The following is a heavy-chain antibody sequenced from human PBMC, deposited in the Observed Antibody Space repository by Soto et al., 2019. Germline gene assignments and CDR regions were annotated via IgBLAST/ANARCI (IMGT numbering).Heavy chain of an antibody. Sequence: GGSLRLSCAASGFTFSSYSMNWVRQAPGKGLEWVSSISSSSSYIYYADSVKGRFTISRDNAKNSLYLQMNSLRAEDTAVYYCARGTYYDFWSGYYGPGYYYYGMDVWGQGTTDTVSS. J-gene: IGHJ6*02. CDR1: GFTFSSYS. CDR3: ARGTYYDFWSGYYGPGYYYYGMDV. V-gene: IGHV3-21*01. D-gene: IGHD3-3*01. CDR2: ISSSSSYI.